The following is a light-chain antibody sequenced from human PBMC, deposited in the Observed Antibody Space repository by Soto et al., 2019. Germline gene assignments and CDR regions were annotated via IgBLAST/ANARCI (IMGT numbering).Light chain of an antibody. V-gene: IGKV3-11*01. CDR1: QSVSSY. CDR2: DAS. J-gene: IGKJ4*01. Sequence: EIVLTQSPATLSLSPGERATLSCRASQSVSSYLAWYQQKPGQAPRLLIYDASNRATGIPARFSGSGSGTDCTLTISSLEPEDFAVYYCQQRSSWPLLWTFGGGTKVEIK. CDR3: QQRSSWPLLWT.